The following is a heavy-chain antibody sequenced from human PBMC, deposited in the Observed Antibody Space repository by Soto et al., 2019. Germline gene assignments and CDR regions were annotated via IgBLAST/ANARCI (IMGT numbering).Heavy chain of an antibody. CDR2: IYYSGST. J-gene: IGHJ6*02. V-gene: IGHV4-59*01. D-gene: IGHD3-9*01. CDR3: ARALDWGPLGGYYYGMDV. Sequence: SETLSLTCTVSGGSISSYYWSWIRQPPGKGLEWIGYIYYSGSTNYNPSLKSRVTISVDTSKNQFSLKPSSVTAADTAVYYCARALDWGPLGGYYYGMDVWGQGTTVTVSS. CDR1: GGSISSYY.